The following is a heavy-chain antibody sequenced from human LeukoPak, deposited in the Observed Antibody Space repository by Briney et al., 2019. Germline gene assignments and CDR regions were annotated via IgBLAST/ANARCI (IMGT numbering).Heavy chain of an antibody. CDR2: IYHSGST. CDR3: ARLLYSSSWYGFEYYFDY. J-gene: IGHJ4*02. D-gene: IGHD6-13*01. Sequence: PSETLSLTCAVSGYSISSGYYWGWIRQPPGKGLEWIGSIYHSGSTYYNPSLKSRATISVDTSKNQFSLKLSSVTAADTAVYYCARLLYSSSWYGFEYYFDYWGQGTLVTVSS. CDR1: GYSISSGYY. V-gene: IGHV4-38-2*01.